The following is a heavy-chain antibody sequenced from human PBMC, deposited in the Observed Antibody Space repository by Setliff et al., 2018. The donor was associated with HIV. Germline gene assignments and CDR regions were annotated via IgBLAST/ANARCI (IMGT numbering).Heavy chain of an antibody. D-gene: IGHD1-26*01. CDR1: GFRFRSYW. J-gene: IGHJ4*02. CDR2: VKQDGTET. V-gene: IGHV3-7*01. Sequence: PGGSLRLSCAASGFRFRSYWMSWVRQAPGKGLESVANVKQDGTETLYVDSVKGRFTISRDNANNLVYLQMNSLRVEDTAVYLCARWGSGSYERVFDYWGQGMLVTVSS. CDR3: ARWGSGSYERVFDY.